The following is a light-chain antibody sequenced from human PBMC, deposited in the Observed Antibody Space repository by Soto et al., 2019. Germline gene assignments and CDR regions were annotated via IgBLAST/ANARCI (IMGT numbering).Light chain of an antibody. V-gene: IGKV3-15*01. CDR1: QSVGKN. J-gene: IGKJ1*01. CDR3: QQYNNWPPLT. CDR2: GTS. Sequence: EVVMTQSPATLSVSPGERATLSCRASQSVGKNLAWYQQKPGQAPRLLIFGTSTRATGIPARFSGSGSGTEFTLTISSLQSEDLAIYYCQQYNNWPPLTFGQGTKVDI.